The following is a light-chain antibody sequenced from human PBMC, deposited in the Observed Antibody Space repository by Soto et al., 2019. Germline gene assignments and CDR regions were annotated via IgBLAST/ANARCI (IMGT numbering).Light chain of an antibody. J-gene: IGLJ1*01. Sequence: QSALTQPASVSGSPGQSITISCTGTSSDVGGYNYVSWYQQYPGKAPKLMIYDVSNRPSGVSKRFSGSKSGNTASLTISGLQAEDEADYYCSSYTSSSPYVFGNGTKLTVL. CDR2: DVS. V-gene: IGLV2-14*01. CDR3: SSYTSSSPYV. CDR1: SSDVGGYNY.